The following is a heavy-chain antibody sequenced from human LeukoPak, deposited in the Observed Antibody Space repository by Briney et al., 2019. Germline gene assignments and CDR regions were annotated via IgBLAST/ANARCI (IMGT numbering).Heavy chain of an antibody. D-gene: IGHD3-16*01. CDR1: GGSIISIGYF. Sequence: SETLSLTCTVSGGSIISIGYFWGWIRQPPGKGLEWIGTIFHSGSTYYNASLKSRVTMSVDTSKNLFSLKLSSATAADTAVCYCARRSTAGEWFDPWGQGTLVTVSS. CDR3: ARRSTAGEWFDP. CDR2: IFHSGST. V-gene: IGHV4-39*01. J-gene: IGHJ5*02.